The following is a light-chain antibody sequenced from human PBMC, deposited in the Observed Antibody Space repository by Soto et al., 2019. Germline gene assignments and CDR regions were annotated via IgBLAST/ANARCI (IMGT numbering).Light chain of an antibody. CDR2: DAS. Sequence: EVVMTQSPGTLSLSPGEAATLSCRASQRVSGNSLAWYQQKLGPSPRLVIYDASSLASGIPDRFSGSGSGTDFPLTISRLEPEDFAVYFCYQYSSSPWTFGQETKV. V-gene: IGKV3-20*01. CDR1: QRVSGNS. CDR3: YQYSSSPWT. J-gene: IGKJ1*01.